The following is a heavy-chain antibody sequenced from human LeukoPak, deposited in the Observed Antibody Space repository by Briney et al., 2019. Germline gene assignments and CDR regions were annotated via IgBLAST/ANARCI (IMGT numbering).Heavy chain of an antibody. J-gene: IGHJ4*02. CDR2: INPSGGST. CDR3: ARDYLKVVVAGTAPSAGHMDY. CDR1: GYTFTSYY. Sequence: ASVKVSCKASGYTFTSYYMHWVRQASGQGLEWMGIINPSGGSTSYAQKFQGRVTMTRDTSTSTVYMELSSLRSEDMAVYYCARDYLKVVVAGTAPSAGHMDYWGQGTLVTVSS. D-gene: IGHD2-15*01. V-gene: IGHV1-46*01.